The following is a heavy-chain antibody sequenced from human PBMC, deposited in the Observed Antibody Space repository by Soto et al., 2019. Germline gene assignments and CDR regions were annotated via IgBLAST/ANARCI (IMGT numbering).Heavy chain of an antibody. CDR1: GGSISSGDYS. V-gene: IGHV4-30-2*01. Sequence: SETLSLTCAVSGGSISSGDYSWNWIRQPPGKGLEWIGYIYCGGSTYYNPSLQSRVTMSVDRSRNQFSLKLNSVTAADTAVYYCARVRREYDNSGPVDYWGQGTLVTVSS. CDR2: IYCGGST. CDR3: ARVRREYDNSGPVDY. D-gene: IGHD3-22*01. J-gene: IGHJ4*02.